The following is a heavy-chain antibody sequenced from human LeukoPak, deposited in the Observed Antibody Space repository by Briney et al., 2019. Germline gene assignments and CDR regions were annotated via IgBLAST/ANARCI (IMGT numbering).Heavy chain of an antibody. Sequence: GGSLRLSCAASGFTVSSNYMSWVRQAPGKGLEWVSIIYSGGNTYYADSVKGRVTISRDNSKNMVYLQMNSLRAEDTAVYYCARARNSPDSSAPDYFNYWGQGALVTVSS. CDR3: ARARNSPDSSAPDYFNY. V-gene: IGHV3-66*01. CDR2: IYSGGNT. J-gene: IGHJ4*02. CDR1: GFTVSSNY. D-gene: IGHD3-22*01.